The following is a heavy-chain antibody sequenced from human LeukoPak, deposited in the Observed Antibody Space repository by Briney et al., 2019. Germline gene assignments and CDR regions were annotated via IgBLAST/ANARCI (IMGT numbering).Heavy chain of an antibody. CDR1: GFTFSSYA. CDR3: ARDWKVVKGFDY. V-gene: IGHV3-30-3*01. D-gene: IGHD1-1*01. CDR2: ISYDGSNK. J-gene: IGHJ4*02. Sequence: PGRSLRLSCAASGFTFSSYAMHWVRQAPGKGLEWVAVISYDGSNKYYADSVKGRFTISRDNSKNTLYLQMNSLRAEDTAVYYCARDWKVVKGFDYWGQGTLVTVSS.